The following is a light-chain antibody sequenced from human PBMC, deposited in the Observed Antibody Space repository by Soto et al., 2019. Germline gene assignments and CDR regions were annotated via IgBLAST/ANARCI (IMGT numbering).Light chain of an antibody. J-gene: IGKJ5*01. CDR2: DAS. CDR1: QSIGNF. V-gene: IGKV3-11*01. CDR3: QQRSSWPPIT. Sequence: EIVLTQSPAILSLSPGGRATLSCRASQSIGNFLAWYQQKPGQPPRLLIFDASNRAAGVPARFSGSGSGTDFTLTIRSLEPEDFAVYFCQQRSSWPPITFGQGTRLEIK.